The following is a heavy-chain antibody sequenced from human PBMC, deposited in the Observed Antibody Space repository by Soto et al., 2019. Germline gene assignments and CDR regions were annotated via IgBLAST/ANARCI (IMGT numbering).Heavy chain of an antibody. CDR2: INPNSSGT. J-gene: IGHJ3*01. Sequence: ASVKVSCKASGYTFTGYYMHWVRQAPGQGLEWMGRINPNSSGTNYAQKFQGRVTMTRDTSTSTVYMELSRLRSEDTAVYYCARGENEKYIVWGQGTMVTVSS. CDR1: GYTFTGYY. V-gene: IGHV1-2*02. D-gene: IGHD1-1*01. CDR3: ARGENEKYIV.